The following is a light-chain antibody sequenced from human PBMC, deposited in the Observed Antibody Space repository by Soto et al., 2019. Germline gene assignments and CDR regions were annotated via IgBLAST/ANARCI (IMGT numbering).Light chain of an antibody. CDR3: SSYTSSSTWV. J-gene: IGLJ7*01. V-gene: IGLV2-14*01. CDR2: DVS. CDR1: SSDVGGYNY. Sequence: QSALTQPASVSGSPGQSIAISCTGTSSDVGGYNYVSWYQQHPGKTPNLMIYDVSNRPSGVSNRFSGSKSGNTASLIISGLQAEDEADYYCSSYTSSSTWVFGGGIQLTVL.